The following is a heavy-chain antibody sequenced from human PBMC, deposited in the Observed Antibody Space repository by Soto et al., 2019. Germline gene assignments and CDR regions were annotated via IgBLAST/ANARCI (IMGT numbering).Heavy chain of an antibody. CDR3: ARGYSSSAVWCYGMDV. CDR2: INHSGST. CDR1: GGSFSGYY. V-gene: IGHV4-34*01. J-gene: IGHJ6*02. D-gene: IGHD6-6*01. Sequence: SETLPLPCAVYGGSFSGYYWSWIRQPPGKGLEWIGEINHSGSTNYNPSLKSRVTISVDTSKDQFPLNLSSVTAADTAVYYCARGYSSSAVWCYGMDVWGQGTTVTV.